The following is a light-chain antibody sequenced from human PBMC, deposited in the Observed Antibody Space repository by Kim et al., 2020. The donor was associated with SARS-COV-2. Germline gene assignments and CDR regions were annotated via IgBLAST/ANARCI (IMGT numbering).Light chain of an antibody. V-gene: IGLV3-19*01. CDR1: SLRSYY. J-gene: IGLJ2*01. Sequence: SSELTQDPAVSVALGQTVRITCQGDSLRSYYATWDQQKPGQAPIVVMYGKNNRPSGIPDRFSGSSSGNTASLTITGTQAGDEADYYCNSRDSNDNVLFGGGTKLTVL. CDR2: GKN. CDR3: NSRDSNDNVL.